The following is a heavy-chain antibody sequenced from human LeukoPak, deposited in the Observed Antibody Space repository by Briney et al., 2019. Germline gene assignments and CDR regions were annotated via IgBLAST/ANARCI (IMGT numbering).Heavy chain of an antibody. CDR1: GYTFTDYY. D-gene: IGHD6-19*01. Sequence: GASVKVSCKASGYTFTDYYMHWVRQAPGQGLEWMGWVNPNSGGTNYAQKFQGRVTMTRDTSISTAYMELSRLRSDDTAVYYCAILRLKIAVAFWGQGTLVTVSS. CDR2: VNPNSGGT. V-gene: IGHV1-2*02. CDR3: AILRLKIAVAF. J-gene: IGHJ4*02.